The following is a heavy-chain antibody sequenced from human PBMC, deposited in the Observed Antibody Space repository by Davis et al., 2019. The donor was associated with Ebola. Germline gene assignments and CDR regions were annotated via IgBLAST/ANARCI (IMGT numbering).Heavy chain of an antibody. J-gene: IGHJ6*02. CDR2: IKQDGSEQ. CDR3: AKWSGYYFNYYGMDV. CDR1: GFTFSSYS. V-gene: IGHV3-7*01. D-gene: IGHD3-3*01. Sequence: GGSLRLSCAASGFTFSSYSMNWVRQAPGKGLEWVANIKQDGSEQYYVDSVKGRFTISRDNAKNSLYLQMNSLRAEDTAVYYCAKWSGYYFNYYGMDVWGQGTTVTVSS.